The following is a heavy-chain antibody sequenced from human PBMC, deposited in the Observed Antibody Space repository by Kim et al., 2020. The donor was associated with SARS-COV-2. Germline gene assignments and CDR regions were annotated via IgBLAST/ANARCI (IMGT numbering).Heavy chain of an antibody. V-gene: IGHV4-31*03. CDR1: GGSISSDGYY. CDR3: ATYSLKGSYFDY. D-gene: IGHD2-21*01. Sequence: SETLSLTCTVSGGSISSDGYYWIWIRQDPGKGLEWIGYIYYSRSTYYNPSRRSRVTISVDTSKNQFSLKLSSVTAADTAVYYCATYSLKGSYFDYWGQGTLVTVSS. J-gene: IGHJ4*02. CDR2: IYYSRST.